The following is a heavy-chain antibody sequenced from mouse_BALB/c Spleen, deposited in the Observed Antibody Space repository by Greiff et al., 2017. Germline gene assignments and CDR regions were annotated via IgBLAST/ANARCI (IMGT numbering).Heavy chain of an antibody. J-gene: IGHJ3*01. CDR3: ARPGGNYWFAY. V-gene: IGHV1-54*01. CDR2: INPGSGGT. Sequence: QVQLKQSGAELVRPGTSVKVSCKASGYAFTNYLIEWVKQRPGQGLEWIGVINPGSGGTNYNEKFKGKATLTADKSSSTAYMQLSSLTSDDSAVYFCARPGGNYWFAYWGQGTLVTVSA. D-gene: IGHD2-1*01. CDR1: GYAFTNYL.